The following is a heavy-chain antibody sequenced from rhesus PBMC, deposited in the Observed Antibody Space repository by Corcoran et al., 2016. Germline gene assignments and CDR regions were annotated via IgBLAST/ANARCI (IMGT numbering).Heavy chain of an antibody. V-gene: IGHV3S18*01. CDR1: GFSFSDYY. CDR2: INNTGVRT. J-gene: IGHJ4*01. D-gene: IGHD5-42*01. CDR3: ARVRGYSGYGFFDY. Sequence: EVQLVESGGGLAKPGGSLRLSCAASGFSFSDYYMYWVRLAPGKGLECVSCINNTGVRTYYAASVKGSFTISRENAKNTLYLQMDSLRAEDTAVYYCARVRGYSGYGFFDYWGQGVLVTVSS.